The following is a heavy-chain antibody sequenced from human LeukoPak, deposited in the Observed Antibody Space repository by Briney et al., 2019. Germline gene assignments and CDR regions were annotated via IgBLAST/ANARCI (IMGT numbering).Heavy chain of an antibody. CDR3: ARGSVGVTYYDFWSGYWYAFDI. V-gene: IGHV1-69*05. CDR1: GGTFSSYA. Sequence: SVKVSCKXSGGTFSSYAISWVRQAPGQGLEWMGVIIPIFGTANYAQKFQGRVTITTDESTSTAYMELSGLRSEDTAVYYCARGSVGVTYYDFWSGYWYAFDIWGQGTMVTVSS. CDR2: IIPIFGTA. D-gene: IGHD3-3*01. J-gene: IGHJ3*02.